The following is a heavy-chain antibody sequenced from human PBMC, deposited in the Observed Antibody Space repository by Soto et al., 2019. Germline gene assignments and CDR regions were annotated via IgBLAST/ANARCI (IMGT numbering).Heavy chain of an antibody. J-gene: IGHJ6*02. D-gene: IGHD3-22*01. CDR2: ISTYNGNT. CDR3: AREPSGYYDSSGYYVPDYYYGMDV. CDR1: GYTFTTYG. Sequence: ASVKVSCKASGYTFTTYGISWVRQAPGQGLEWMGWISTYNGNTNYAQKLQGRVTMTTDTSTSTAYMELRSLRSDDTAVYYCAREPSGYYDSSGYYVPDYYYGMDVWGQGTTVTSP. V-gene: IGHV1-18*01.